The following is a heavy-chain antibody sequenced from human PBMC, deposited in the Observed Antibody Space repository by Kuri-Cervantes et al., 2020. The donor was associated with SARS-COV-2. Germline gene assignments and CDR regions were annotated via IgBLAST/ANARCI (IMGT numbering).Heavy chain of an antibody. CDR2: IIPIFGTA. Sequence: SVKVSCKASGGTFSSYAISWVRQAPGQGLEWMGGIIPIFGTANYSQKFQGRVTITADESTSTAYMELSSLRSEDTAVYYCVNLREVEYYGMDVWGQGTTVTVSS. J-gene: IGHJ6*02. D-gene: IGHD1-26*01. CDR1: GGTFSSYA. V-gene: IGHV1-69*13. CDR3: VNLREVEYYGMDV.